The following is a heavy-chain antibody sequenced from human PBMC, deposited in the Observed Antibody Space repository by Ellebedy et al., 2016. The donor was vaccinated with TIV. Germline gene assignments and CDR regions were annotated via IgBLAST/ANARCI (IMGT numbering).Heavy chain of an antibody. CDR1: GFAFSSNG. CDR2: ISDSGYT. V-gene: IGHV3-23*01. CDR3: AKDSGWEHEY. Sequence: PGGSLRLSCAASGFAFSSNGMSRVRQAPGKGLEWVSGISDSGYTDYEDSVKGRFTISRDNSKNTLFLQMNSLRAEETDLYYCAKDSGWEHEYWGQGTLVTISS. J-gene: IGHJ4*02. D-gene: IGHD3-10*01.